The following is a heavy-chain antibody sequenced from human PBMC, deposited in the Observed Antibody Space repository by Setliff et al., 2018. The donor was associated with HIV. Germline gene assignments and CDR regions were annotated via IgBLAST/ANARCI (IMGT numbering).Heavy chain of an antibody. Sequence: PGGSLRLSCVASGFTFSDYEMNWVRQAPGKGLEWVSYISGSGRTVYYADSVKGRFTISRDNAKNSLYLQMNSLRAEDTAVYYCATLPSRDMDVWGQGTTVTVSS. V-gene: IGHV3-48*03. D-gene: IGHD3-10*01. CDR1: GFTFSDYE. CDR2: ISGSGRTV. J-gene: IGHJ6*02. CDR3: ATLPSRDMDV.